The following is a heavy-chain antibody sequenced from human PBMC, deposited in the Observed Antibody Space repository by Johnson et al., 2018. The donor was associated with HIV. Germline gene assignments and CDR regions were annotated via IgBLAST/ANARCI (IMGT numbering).Heavy chain of an antibody. CDR3: AKDFHDVWYSGKNGPDDCFDI. V-gene: IGHV3-30*02. D-gene: IGHD4-23*01. Sequence: QVQLVESGGGVVQPGGSLRLSCAASGFTFSNYGMHWVRQAPGKGLEGVAFIRSDGSNKYYGDSVKGRFTISRDNSKNTLHLQMMSLRSEDTAVAYCAKDFHDVWYSGKNGPDDCFDIWGQGTMVTVSS. CDR2: IRSDGSNK. J-gene: IGHJ3*02. CDR1: GFTFSNYG.